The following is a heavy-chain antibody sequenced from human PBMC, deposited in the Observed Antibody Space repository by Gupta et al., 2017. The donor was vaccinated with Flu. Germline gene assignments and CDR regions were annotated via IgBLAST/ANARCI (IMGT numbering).Heavy chain of an antibody. Sequence: FNTYSMNGVRQVPGKGPEGISYINNDGKSIYYADSVKGRFTISRDNAKNSLSLLMNSLRVEDTAVYYCATGGSDGWDVDFWGQGTLVSVSS. D-gene: IGHD6-19*01. CDR3: ATGGSDGWDVDF. V-gene: IGHV3-48*01. CDR1: FNTYS. CDR2: INNDGKSI. J-gene: IGHJ4*02.